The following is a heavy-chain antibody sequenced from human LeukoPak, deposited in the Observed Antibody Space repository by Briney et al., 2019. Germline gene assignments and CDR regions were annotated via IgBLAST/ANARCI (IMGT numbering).Heavy chain of an antibody. CDR1: DGSSSSSS. D-gene: IGHD3-10*01. Sequence: SETLSLTCTVSDGSSSSSSWNWIRQPPEKGLEWIGYIYYSGSTNYNPSLKSRVTISVDKSKNQSSLKLSSVTAADTAVYYCAIHSPYIWFGELYPTHFDYWGQGTLVTVSS. CDR3: AIHSPYIWFGELYPTHFDY. J-gene: IGHJ4*02. CDR2: IYYSGST. V-gene: IGHV4-59*08.